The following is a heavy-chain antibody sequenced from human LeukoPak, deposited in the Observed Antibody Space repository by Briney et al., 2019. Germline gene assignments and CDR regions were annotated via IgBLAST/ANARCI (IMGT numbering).Heavy chain of an antibody. CDR2: ISSSSSYI. J-gene: IGHJ4*02. CDR1: GFTLSSYS. Sequence: PGGSLRLSCAASGFTLSSYSMNWVRQAPGKGLEWVSSISSSSSYIYYADSVKGRFTISRDNAKNSLYLQMNSLRAEDTAVYYCARIVEMATHTNLDYWGQGTLVTVSS. CDR3: ARIVEMATHTNLDY. V-gene: IGHV3-21*01. D-gene: IGHD5-24*01.